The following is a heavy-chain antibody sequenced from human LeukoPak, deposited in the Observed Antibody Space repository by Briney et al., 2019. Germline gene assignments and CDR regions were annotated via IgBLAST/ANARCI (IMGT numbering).Heavy chain of an antibody. Sequence: PPETLSLTCAVSGGSISSSNWWSWVRQPPGKGLEWIGEIYHSGSSNYKPSLKSRVTISLDKSKNQFSLKLSSVTAADTAVYYCARLVGDYGTNWFDPWGQGTLVTVSS. D-gene: IGHD4-17*01. CDR3: ARLVGDYGTNWFDP. V-gene: IGHV4-4*03. J-gene: IGHJ5*02. CDR2: IYHSGSS. CDR1: GGSISSSNW.